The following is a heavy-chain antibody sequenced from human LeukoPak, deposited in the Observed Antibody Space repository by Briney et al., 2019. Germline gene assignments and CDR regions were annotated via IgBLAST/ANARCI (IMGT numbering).Heavy chain of an antibody. CDR1: GGSISSGGNY. J-gene: IGHJ4*02. CDR3: ARGYDFWSAFIDY. CDR2: IYHSGST. Sequence: PSETLSLTCTVSGGSISSGGNYWSWIRQPPGKGLEWIGYIYHSGSTYYNPSLKSRVTISVDRSKNQFSLKLSSVTAADTAVYYCARGYDFWSAFIDYWGQGTLVTVSS. V-gene: IGHV4-30-2*01. D-gene: IGHD3-3*01.